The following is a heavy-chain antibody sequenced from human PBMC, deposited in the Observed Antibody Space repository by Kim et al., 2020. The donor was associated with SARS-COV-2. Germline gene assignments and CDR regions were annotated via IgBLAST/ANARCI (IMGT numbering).Heavy chain of an antibody. Sequence: GGSLRLSCAASGFTFSSYAMHWVRQAPGKGLEWVAVISYDGSNKYYADSVKGRFTISRDNSKNTLYLQMNSLRAEDTAVYYCARDVDPTTEYYYYYGMDVWGQGTTVTVSS. V-gene: IGHV3-30*04. CDR1: GFTFSSYA. J-gene: IGHJ6*02. D-gene: IGHD1-26*01. CDR3: ARDVDPTTEYYYYYGMDV. CDR2: ISYDGSNK.